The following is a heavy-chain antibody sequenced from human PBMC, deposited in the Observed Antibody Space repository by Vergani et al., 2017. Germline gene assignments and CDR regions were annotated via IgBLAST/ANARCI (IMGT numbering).Heavy chain of an antibody. V-gene: IGHV4-34*01. Sequence: QVQLQQWGGGLLKPSETLSLTCVVNGESFTSYHWTWIRQSPGEGLEWVGDIDHTGRPDYNPSLKSRLTMSVDKSRNQFSLTLNSLTATDTAIYFCARVNTETNGHLYYYYYMDVWGQGTAVTVS. J-gene: IGHJ6*03. CDR1: GESFTSYH. CDR3: ARVNTETNGHLYYYYYMDV. D-gene: IGHD4-11*01. CDR2: IDHTGRP.